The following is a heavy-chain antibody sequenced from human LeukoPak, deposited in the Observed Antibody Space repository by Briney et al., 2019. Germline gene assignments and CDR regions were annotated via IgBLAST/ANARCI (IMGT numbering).Heavy chain of an antibody. V-gene: IGHV3-23*01. CDR1: GFTFNSYA. D-gene: IGHD6-19*01. J-gene: IGHJ4*02. Sequence: PGGSLRLSCAASGFTFNSYAMNWVRQAPGKGLEWVSAISGRGGSTYYADSVKGRFTISRDNSKNTLYLQMNSLRAEDTAVYYCAKVGGTWYSSGWYFDYWGQGTLVTVSS. CDR3: AKVGGTWYSSGWYFDY. CDR2: ISGRGGST.